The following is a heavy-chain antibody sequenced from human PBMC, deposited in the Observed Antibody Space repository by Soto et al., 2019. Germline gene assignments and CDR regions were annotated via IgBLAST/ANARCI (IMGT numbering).Heavy chain of an antibody. CDR3: ARRRCISTSCYGDYYYYGVDV. V-gene: IGHV1-18*01. Sequence: ASVKVSCKASGYNFTTYGITWVRQAPGQGLEWMGWISAYNANTNYAQKLQGRVTMTTDTSTSTAYMELRSLRSDDTAVYYCARRRCISTSCYGDYYYYGVDVWGQGTTVTVSS. CDR2: ISAYNANT. D-gene: IGHD2-2*01. CDR1: GYNFTTYG. J-gene: IGHJ6*02.